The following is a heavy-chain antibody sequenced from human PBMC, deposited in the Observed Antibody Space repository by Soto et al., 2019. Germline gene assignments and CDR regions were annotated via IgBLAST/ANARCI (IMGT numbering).Heavy chain of an antibody. J-gene: IGHJ4*02. CDR2: INHSGST. V-gene: IGHV4-34*01. Sequence: SETLSLTCAVYGGSFSGYYWSWIRQPPGKGLEWIGEINHSGSTNYNPSLKSRVTISVDTSKNQFSLKLSSVTAADTAVYYCASGGPYYQEDYWGQGTLVTVSS. CDR3: ASGGPYYQEDY. D-gene: IGHD3-10*01. CDR1: GGSFSGYY.